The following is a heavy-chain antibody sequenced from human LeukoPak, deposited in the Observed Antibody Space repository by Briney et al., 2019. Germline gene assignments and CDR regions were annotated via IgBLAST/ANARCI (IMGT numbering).Heavy chain of an antibody. CDR2: FYTSGST. J-gene: IGHJ4*02. CDR3: ARDPNYHYDSGSHYFDY. Sequence: SETLSLTCTVSGGSISSYYWSWIRQPAGKGQEWIGRFYTSGSTNYNPSLKSRVTMSVDTSKNQFSLKLSSVTAADTAVYYCARDPNYHYDSGSHYFDYWGQGTLVTVSS. D-gene: IGHD3-10*01. V-gene: IGHV4-4*07. CDR1: GGSISSYY.